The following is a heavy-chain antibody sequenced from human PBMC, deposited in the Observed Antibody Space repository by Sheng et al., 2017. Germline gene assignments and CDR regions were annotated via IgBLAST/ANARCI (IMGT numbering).Heavy chain of an antibody. D-gene: IGHD3-22*01. CDR3: AKGKIVIYFQH. CDR2: ISGSGGST. V-gene: IGHV3-23*01. Sequence: SCAASGFTFSSYAMSWVRQAPGKGLEWVSAISGSGGSTYYADSVKGRFTISRDNSKNTLYLQMNSLRAEDTAVYYCAKGKIVIYFQHWGQGTLVTVSS. J-gene: IGHJ1*01. CDR1: GFTFSSYA.